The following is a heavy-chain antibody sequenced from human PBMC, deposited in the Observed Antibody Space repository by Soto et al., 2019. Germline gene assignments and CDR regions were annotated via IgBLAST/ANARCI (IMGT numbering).Heavy chain of an antibody. J-gene: IGHJ3*01. Sequence: QVQLVQSGAEMKKPGSSVKVSCKASGGTFKTYTINWVRQAPGQGLEWMGGIIPMFTTTKYAQRFQDRVTITADESTSTAYMELSSLRSEDTAIYYGARPSKSDYYFDSSEFGDAYDDWGHGTMVTVSS. CDR3: ARPSKSDYYFDSSEFGDAYDD. CDR1: GGTFKTYT. D-gene: IGHD3-22*01. CDR2: IIPMFTTT. V-gene: IGHV1-69*01.